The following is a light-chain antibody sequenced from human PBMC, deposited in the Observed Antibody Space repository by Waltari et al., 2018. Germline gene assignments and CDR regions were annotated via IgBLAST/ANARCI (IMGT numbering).Light chain of an antibody. Sequence: AIQMTQSPSSLSASVGDRVTITCRAREDIRNDLGWYQQKPGKAPRLLIFAASTLQSGIPARFSGSGSGTDCTLTISSLQPEDFATYFCLQDYIFPLTFGGGTTVEI. J-gene: IGKJ4*01. CDR1: EDIRND. CDR2: AAS. CDR3: LQDYIFPLT. V-gene: IGKV1-6*01.